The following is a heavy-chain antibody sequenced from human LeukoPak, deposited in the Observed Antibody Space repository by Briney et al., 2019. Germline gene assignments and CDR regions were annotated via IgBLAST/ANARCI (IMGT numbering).Heavy chain of an antibody. CDR3: AREGAYYDFWSGYPNYYYYYMDV. Sequence: ASVKVSCKASGYTFTSYAMNWVRQAPGQGLEWMGWINTNTGNPTYAQGFTGRFVFSLDTSVSTAYLQISSLKAEDTAVYYCAREGAYYDFWSGYPNYYYYYMDVWGKGTTVTVSS. J-gene: IGHJ6*03. D-gene: IGHD3-3*01. CDR2: INTNTGNP. CDR1: GYTFTSYA. V-gene: IGHV7-4-1*02.